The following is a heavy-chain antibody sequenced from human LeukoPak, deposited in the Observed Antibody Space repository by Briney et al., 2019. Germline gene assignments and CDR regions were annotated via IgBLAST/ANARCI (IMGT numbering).Heavy chain of an antibody. V-gene: IGHV3-23*01. J-gene: IGHJ4*02. CDR1: GFTFSSYG. Sequence: GGSLRLSCAASGFTFSSYGMSWVRQAPGKGLEWVSAISGSGGSTYYADSVKGRFTISRDNSKNTLYLQMNSLRAEDTAVYYCAKWIAVAGTSRNVDYWGQGTLVTVSS. CDR3: AKWIAVAGTSRNVDY. D-gene: IGHD6-19*01. CDR2: ISGSGGST.